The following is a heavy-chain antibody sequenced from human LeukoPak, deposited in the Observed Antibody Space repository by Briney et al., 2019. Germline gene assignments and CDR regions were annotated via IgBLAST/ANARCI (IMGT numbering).Heavy chain of an antibody. CDR3: ARDKSTTVTSGFSWYFDL. CDR1: GGSISSGNW. Sequence: PSETLSLTCAVSGGSISSGNWWSWVRQSPGKGLEWIGEIYHSGSTHYNPSLKSRVTISVDKSKTQFSLKLSSVTAADTAVYFCARDKSTTVTSGFSWYFDLWGRGTLVTVSS. CDR2: IYHSGST. V-gene: IGHV4-4*02. D-gene: IGHD4-17*01. J-gene: IGHJ2*01.